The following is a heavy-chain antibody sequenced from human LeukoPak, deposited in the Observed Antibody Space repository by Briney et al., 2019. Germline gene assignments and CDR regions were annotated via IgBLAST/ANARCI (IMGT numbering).Heavy chain of an antibody. Sequence: GRSLRLTCAASGFSFDDYAMHWVRQAPGKGLEWVSGISWNSGSIGYADSVKGRFTISRDNAKNSLYLQMNSLRAEDTALYYCAKGSAAAQRGASDIWGQGTIVTVSS. CDR3: AKGSAAAQRGASDI. CDR2: ISWNSGSI. V-gene: IGHV3-9*01. D-gene: IGHD2-2*01. CDR1: GFSFDDYA. J-gene: IGHJ3*02.